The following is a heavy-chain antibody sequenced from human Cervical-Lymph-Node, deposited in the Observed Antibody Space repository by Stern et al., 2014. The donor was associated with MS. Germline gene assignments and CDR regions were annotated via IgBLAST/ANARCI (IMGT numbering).Heavy chain of an antibody. D-gene: IGHD3-9*01. CDR3: ARSYSFLRYYYSDY. CDR1: GYTLTDYY. V-gene: IGHV1-2*02. Sequence: QVQLVQSGAEVKKTGASVKVSCEASGYTLTDYYMHWVRQAPGQGLEWIGWINPNSGGTNYAQKFQGRVIMTRDTSISTAYMELNILRSDDTAVYYCARSYSFLRYYYSDYWGQGTLVTVSS. J-gene: IGHJ4*02. CDR2: INPNSGGT.